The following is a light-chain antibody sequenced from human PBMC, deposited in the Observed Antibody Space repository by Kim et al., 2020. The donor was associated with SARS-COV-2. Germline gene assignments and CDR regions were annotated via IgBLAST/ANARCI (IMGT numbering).Light chain of an antibody. J-gene: IGKJ1*01. V-gene: IGKV3-15*01. CDR3: QQYHNWPPWT. CDR2: GAS. CDR1: QSITSS. Sequence: SPGERATRSCRASQSITSSLAWYQQKPGQAPRLLIYGASTRATDIPARFSGSGSGTEFTLTISSLQSEDFAVYYCQQYHNWPPWTFGQGTKVDIK.